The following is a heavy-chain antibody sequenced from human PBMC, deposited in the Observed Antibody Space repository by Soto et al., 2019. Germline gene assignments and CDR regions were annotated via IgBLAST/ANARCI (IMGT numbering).Heavy chain of an antibody. CDR3: ARIDSSGYYPYYFDY. CDR1: GGSVSSGSYY. V-gene: IGHV4-61*01. J-gene: IGHJ4*02. CDR2: IYYSGST. Sequence: SETLSLSCTVSGGSVSSGSYYWSWIRQPPGKGLEWIGYIYYSGSTNYNPSLKSRVTISVDTSKNQFSLKLSSVTAADTAVYYCARIDSSGYYPYYFDYWGQGTLVTVSS. D-gene: IGHD3-22*01.